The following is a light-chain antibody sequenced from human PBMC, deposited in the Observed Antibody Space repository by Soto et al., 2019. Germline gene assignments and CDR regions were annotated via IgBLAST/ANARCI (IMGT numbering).Light chain of an antibody. V-gene: IGKV1-8*01. J-gene: IGKJ1*01. CDR3: QQYYRYPPWT. Sequence: AIRMTQSPSSFSASTGDRVTITCRASQGISSYLAWYQQKPGKAPKLLIYAASTLQSGVPSRFSGSGSGTDCTLTISCLQSEDFATYYCQQYYRYPPWTCGQGTKVEI. CDR1: QGISSY. CDR2: AAS.